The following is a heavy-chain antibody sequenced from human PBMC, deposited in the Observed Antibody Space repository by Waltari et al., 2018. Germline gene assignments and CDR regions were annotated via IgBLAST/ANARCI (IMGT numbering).Heavy chain of an antibody. CDR3: AREYCTGGVCYLPDY. CDR2: IYHSGST. V-gene: IGHV4-38-2*02. CDR1: GYSISSGYY. D-gene: IGHD2-8*02. Sequence: QVQLQESGPGLVKPSETLSLTCAVSGYSISSGYYWGWIRQPPGKGLEWIGNIYHSGSTYSNPSLKSRVTISVDTSKNQFSLKLISVTAADTAVYYCAREYCTGGVCYLPDYWGQGTLVTVSS. J-gene: IGHJ4*02.